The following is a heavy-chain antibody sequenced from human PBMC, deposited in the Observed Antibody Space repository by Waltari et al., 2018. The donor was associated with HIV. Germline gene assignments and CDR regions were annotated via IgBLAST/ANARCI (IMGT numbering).Heavy chain of an antibody. V-gene: IGHV3-7*01. CDR2: IKQDGSEK. D-gene: IGHD3-22*01. Sequence: EVQLVESGGGLVQPGGSLRLSCAASGFTFRSYSMSWVRQPPGKGVEWVANIKQDGSEKYYVDSVKGRFTISRDNAKNSLYLQMNSLRAEDTAVYYCARDRGVNYYDSSGYYDCWGQGTLVTVSS. J-gene: IGHJ4*02. CDR1: GFTFRSYS. CDR3: ARDRGVNYYDSSGYYDC.